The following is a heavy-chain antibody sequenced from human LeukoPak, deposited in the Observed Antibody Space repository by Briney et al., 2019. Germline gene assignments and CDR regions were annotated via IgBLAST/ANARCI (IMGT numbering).Heavy chain of an antibody. V-gene: IGHV3-48*01. CDR3: ARFRTWGDKAFDY. CDR1: GFTFNAFG. D-gene: IGHD2-21*02. J-gene: IGHJ4*02. CDR2: IGTTSGAI. Sequence: PGVTLSLSCAASGFTFNAFGMNWFRQDPGKELEWVSYIGTTSGAIYYADSVKGRFTISRDSAKNSLYLQMNSLRAEDTAVYYCARFRTWGDKAFDYWGQGTLVTVSS.